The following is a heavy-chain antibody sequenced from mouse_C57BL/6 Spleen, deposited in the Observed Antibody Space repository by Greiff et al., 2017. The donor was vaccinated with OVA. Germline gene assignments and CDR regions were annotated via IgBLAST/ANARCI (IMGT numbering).Heavy chain of an antibody. D-gene: IGHD1-1*02. CDR2: INPGSGGT. J-gene: IGHJ2*01. V-gene: IGHV1-54*01. Sequence: VQLKESGAELVRPGTSVKVSCKASGYAFTNYLIEWVKQRPGQGLEWIGVINPGSGGTNYNEKFKGKATLTADKSSSTAYMQLSSLTSEDSAVYFCARSGGFDYWGQGTTLTVSS. CDR1: GYAFTNYL. CDR3: ARSGGFDY.